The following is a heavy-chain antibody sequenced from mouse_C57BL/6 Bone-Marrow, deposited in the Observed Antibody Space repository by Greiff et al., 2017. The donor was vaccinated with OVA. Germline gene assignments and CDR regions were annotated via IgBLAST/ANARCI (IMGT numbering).Heavy chain of an antibody. J-gene: IGHJ4*01. CDR2: ISDGGSYT. Sequence: DVQLQESGGGLVKPGGSLKLSCAASGFTFSGYAMSWVRQTPEKRLEWVATISDGGSYTYYPDNVKGRFTISRDNAKNNLYLQMSHLKSEDTAMYYCARDPYYYAMDYWGQGTSVTVSS. CDR3: ARDPYYYAMDY. CDR1: GFTFSGYA. V-gene: IGHV5-4*01.